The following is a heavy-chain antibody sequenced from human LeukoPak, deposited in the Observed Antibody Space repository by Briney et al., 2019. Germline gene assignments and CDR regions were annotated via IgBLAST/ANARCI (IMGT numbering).Heavy chain of an antibody. CDR2: MNPNSGNT. CDR3: ARAQLEPLVDP. Sequence: ASVKVSCKASGYTFTSYDINWVRQATGQGLEWMGWMNPNSGNTGCAQKFQGRVTMTRNTSISTAYMELSSLRSEDTAVYYCARAQLEPLVDPWGQGTLVTVSS. J-gene: IGHJ5*02. CDR1: GYTFTSYD. V-gene: IGHV1-8*01. D-gene: IGHD1-1*01.